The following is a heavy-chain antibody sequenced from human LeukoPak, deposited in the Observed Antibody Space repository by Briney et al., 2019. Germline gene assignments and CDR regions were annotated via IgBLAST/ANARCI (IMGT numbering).Heavy chain of an antibody. J-gene: IGHJ4*02. CDR2: ISSNGGST. D-gene: IGHD2-15*01. CDR3: AKASSGGSSDFDY. CDR1: GFTFSSYA. Sequence: PGGSLRLSCAASGFTFSSYAMHWVRQAPGKGLEYVSAISSNGGSTYYANSVKGRFTISRDNSKNTLYLQIGSLRAEDTAVYYCAKASSGGSSDFDYWGQGTLVTVSS. V-gene: IGHV3-64*01.